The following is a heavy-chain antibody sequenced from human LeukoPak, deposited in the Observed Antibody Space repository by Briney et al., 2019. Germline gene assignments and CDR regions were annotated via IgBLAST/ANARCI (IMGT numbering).Heavy chain of an antibody. CDR2: ISVGSNTI. D-gene: IGHD2-15*01. Sequence: SMXXVRQAPGKGXEWISYISVGSNTIYYADSVKGRFIISRDNAKNPLSLQMNSLRAEDTAVYYCARDKGHCSGGSCYLDVFDMWGQGTMVTVSS. J-gene: IGHJ3*02. CDR1: S. V-gene: IGHV3-48*01. CDR3: ARDKGHCSGGSCYLDVFDM.